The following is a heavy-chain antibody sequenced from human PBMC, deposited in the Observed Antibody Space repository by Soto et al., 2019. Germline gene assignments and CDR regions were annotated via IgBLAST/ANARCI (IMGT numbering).Heavy chain of an antibody. CDR2: IFSSDPSA. Sequence: GESLKISCKASGFTFSSYSLGWVRHMPGKGLQWMGNIFSSDPSAKYSPSFVGQVTISVDRSINTAYLQWSSLKASDTAIYYCGTWRGSSWFDYWGPGNLVTVSS. J-gene: IGHJ4*02. CDR1: GFTFSSYS. CDR3: GTWRGSSWFDY. D-gene: IGHD2-2*01. V-gene: IGHV5-51*01.